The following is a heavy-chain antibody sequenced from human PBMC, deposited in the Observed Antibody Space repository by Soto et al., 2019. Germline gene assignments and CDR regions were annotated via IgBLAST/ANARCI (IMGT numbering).Heavy chain of an antibody. V-gene: IGHV3-23*01. CDR3: AKVRQEVYSNSFDY. J-gene: IGHJ4*02. Sequence: VGSLRLSCAASGFTFSSYAMSWVRQAPGKGLEWVSAISGSGGSTYYADSVKGRFTISRDNSKNTLYLQMNSLRAEDTAVYYCAKVRQEVYSNSFDYWGQGTLVTVSS. CDR2: ISGSGGST. CDR1: GFTFSSYA. D-gene: IGHD4-4*01.